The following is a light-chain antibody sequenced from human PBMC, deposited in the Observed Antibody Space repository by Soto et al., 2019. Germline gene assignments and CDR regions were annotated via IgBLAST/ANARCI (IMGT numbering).Light chain of an antibody. CDR2: GAS. Sequence: EILLTHYPGTLSLSPGEIATLSCRASQSVTGSFFSWYQQRPGQAPRLLIYGASSRATGIPDRFSGSGSGTDFPLTISRLEPEDFEVYYCQQYGSPPLTFGPGTKVDIK. V-gene: IGKV3-20*01. CDR3: QQYGSPPLT. J-gene: IGKJ3*01. CDR1: QSVTGSF.